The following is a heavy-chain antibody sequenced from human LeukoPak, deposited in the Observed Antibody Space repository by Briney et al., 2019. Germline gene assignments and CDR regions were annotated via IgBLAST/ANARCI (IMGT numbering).Heavy chain of an antibody. CDR2: ISYDGGNK. D-gene: IGHD3-10*01. Sequence: QPGRSLRLSCAASGFTFSSYAMHWVRQAPGKGLEWVAVISYDGGNKYYADSVKGRFTISRDNSKNTLNLQMNSLRAEDTAVYYCARSSTMVRGVTYGDYWGQGTLVTVSS. CDR1: GFTFSSYA. V-gene: IGHV3-30-3*01. CDR3: ARSSTMVRGVTYGDY. J-gene: IGHJ4*02.